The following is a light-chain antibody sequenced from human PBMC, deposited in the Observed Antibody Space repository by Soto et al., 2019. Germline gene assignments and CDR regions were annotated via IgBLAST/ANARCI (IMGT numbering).Light chain of an antibody. Sequence: QSVLTQPPPVSGTPGQRVTISCSGSSSHIGRNTVKWYRQLPGTAPKLLIGSSDQRPSGVPDRFSGSQSGTSASLAISGLQSEDEADYICAAWDDSLNAWAFGGGTKLTVL. CDR2: SSD. V-gene: IGLV1-44*01. CDR1: SSHIGRNT. CDR3: AAWDDSLNAWA. J-gene: IGLJ3*02.